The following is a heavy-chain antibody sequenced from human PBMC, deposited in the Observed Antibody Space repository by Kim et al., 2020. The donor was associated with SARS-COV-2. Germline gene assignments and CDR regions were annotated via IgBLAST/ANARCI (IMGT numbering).Heavy chain of an antibody. CDR2: ISWNSGSI. V-gene: IGHV3-9*01. CDR3: AKDMSQLELLYYFDY. J-gene: IGHJ4*02. CDR1: GFTFGDYA. D-gene: IGHD1-7*01. Sequence: GGSLRLSCAASGFTFGDYAMHWVRQAPGKGLEWVSGISWNSGSIGYADSVKGRFTISRDNAKNSLYLQMNSLRAEDTALYYCAKDMSQLELLYYFDYWGQGTLVTVSS.